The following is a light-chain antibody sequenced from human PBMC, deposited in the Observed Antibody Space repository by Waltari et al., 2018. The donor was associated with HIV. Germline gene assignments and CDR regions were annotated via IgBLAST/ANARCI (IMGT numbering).Light chain of an antibody. CDR3: SSYAGSDIYVV. Sequence: QSALTPPPSASGSLGQSVTISCSGTSSPVGGYNYVSWYQQHPGKAPKLMIYEVSKRPSGVPNRFSGSKSGNTASLTVSGLQAEDEADYYCSSYAGSDIYVVFGGGTKLTVL. V-gene: IGLV2-8*01. CDR1: SSPVGGYNY. J-gene: IGLJ2*01. CDR2: EVS.